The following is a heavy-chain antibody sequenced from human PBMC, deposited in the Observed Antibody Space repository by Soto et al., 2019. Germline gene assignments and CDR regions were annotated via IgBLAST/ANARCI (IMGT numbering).Heavy chain of an antibody. J-gene: IGHJ6*02. CDR3: ARESQGIVADGPYNYGVYV. Sequence: SQTLSLTCAISGDSVSSNSATWNWIRQSPSRGLEWLGRTYYRSKWYNYYAVSVKSRITINPDTSKNQFSLQLNSVTPEDTAVYYCARESQGIVADGPYNYGVYVLAQRTTVTVSS. CDR1: GDSVSSNSAT. D-gene: IGHD6-13*01. CDR2: TYYRSKWYN. V-gene: IGHV6-1*01.